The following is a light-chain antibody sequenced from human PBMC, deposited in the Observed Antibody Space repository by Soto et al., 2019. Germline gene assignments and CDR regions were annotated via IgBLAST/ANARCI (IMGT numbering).Light chain of an antibody. CDR2: GAS. CDR1: QSVSSN. Sequence: EIVMTQSPATLSVSPGERATLSCRASQSVSSNLAWYQQKPGQAPRLLIYGASTRATGIPARFSGSRSGTEFTLTISSLQSEDFAVYYCQQYNNWPPWWTFGQGTKVEIK. V-gene: IGKV3-15*01. J-gene: IGKJ1*01. CDR3: QQYNNWPPWWT.